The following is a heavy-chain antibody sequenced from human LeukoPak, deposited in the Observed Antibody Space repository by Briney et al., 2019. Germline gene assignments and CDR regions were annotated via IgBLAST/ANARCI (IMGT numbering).Heavy chain of an antibody. CDR3: ARCTTGKTFGSLREIKKSREIDY. Sequence: PGGSLRLSCAASGFTFSSYSMNWVREAPGKGLEWVSSISSSSSYINYADSVRGRFTISRDNAKNSLFLQMDSLRGEDTAVYYSARCTTGKTFGSLREIKKSREIDYWGQGTLVTVSS. V-gene: IGHV3-21*01. CDR1: GFTFSSYS. J-gene: IGHJ4*02. D-gene: IGHD1-1*01. CDR2: ISSSSSYI.